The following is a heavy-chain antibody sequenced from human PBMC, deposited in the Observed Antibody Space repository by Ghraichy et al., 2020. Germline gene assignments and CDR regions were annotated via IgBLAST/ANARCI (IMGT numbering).Heavy chain of an antibody. CDR2: IKQDGSEK. D-gene: IGHD6-13*01. J-gene: IGHJ4*02. V-gene: IGHV3-7*01. CDR3: ARGGSWYGVYYFDY. CDR1: GFTFSSYW. Sequence: GALRLSCAASGFTFSSYWMSWVRQAPGKGLEWVANIKQDGSEKYYVDSVKGRFTISRDNAKNSLYLQMNRLRAEDTAVYYCARGGSWYGVYYFDYWGQGTLVTVSS.